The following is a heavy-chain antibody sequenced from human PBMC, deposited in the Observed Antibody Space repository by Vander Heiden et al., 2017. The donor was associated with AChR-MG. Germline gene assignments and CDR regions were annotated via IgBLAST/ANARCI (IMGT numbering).Heavy chain of an antibody. J-gene: IGHJ4*02. D-gene: IGHD6-25*01. CDR2: INSDGRTT. V-gene: IGHV3-74*01. Sequence: EVQLVESGGGLVQPGGSLRLSCAASGFTFSTYWMYWVRQAPGKGLVWVSRINSDGRTTTDADSVKGRFTISRDNAKNTLYMKMKSLRAEDTAVYYGARDLLGSAGYWGQGTLVTVSS. CDR3: ARDLLGSAGY. CDR1: GFTFSTYW.